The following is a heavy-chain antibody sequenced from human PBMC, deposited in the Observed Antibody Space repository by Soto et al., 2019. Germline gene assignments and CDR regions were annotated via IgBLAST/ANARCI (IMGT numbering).Heavy chain of an antibody. Sequence: ASVKVSCKASGYTFSDYYIHWIRRAPGQGFEWMGWLNPKSGGTTYAQKFQDRVTMTRDPSISTVYMEVSRVRSDDTAVYYCARGPNHGAFDIWGQGTMVTVSS. CDR2: LNPKSGGT. CDR1: GYTFSDYY. V-gene: IGHV1-2*02. CDR3: ARGPNHGAFDI. J-gene: IGHJ3*02.